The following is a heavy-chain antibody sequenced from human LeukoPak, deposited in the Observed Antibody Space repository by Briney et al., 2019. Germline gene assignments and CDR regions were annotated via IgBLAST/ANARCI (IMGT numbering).Heavy chain of an antibody. J-gene: IGHJ5*02. CDR1: GYTFTGYY. Sequence: ASVKVSCKASGYTFTGYYMHWVRQAPGQGLEWMGWINPNSGGTNYAQKFQGRVTMTRDMSTSTDFMELSSLRSEDTAVYYCARDNSVGDNAWWFDPWGQGTLVTVSS. CDR2: INPNSGGT. CDR3: ARDNSVGDNAWWFDP. D-gene: IGHD1-26*01. V-gene: IGHV1-2*02.